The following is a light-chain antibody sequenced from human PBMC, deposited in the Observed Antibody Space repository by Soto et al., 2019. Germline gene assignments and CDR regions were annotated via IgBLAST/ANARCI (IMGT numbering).Light chain of an antibody. V-gene: IGKV1-12*01. J-gene: IGKJ4*01. CDR2: AAS. CDR1: QGISSW. Sequence: DIQMTQSPSSVSASVGDRVTITCRASQGISSWLAWYQRKPGKAPKLLIYAASSLQSGVPSRFSGSGSGTDFTITISSLQPEDFATYYCQQANSVPFTFGGGTKVEI. CDR3: QQANSVPFT.